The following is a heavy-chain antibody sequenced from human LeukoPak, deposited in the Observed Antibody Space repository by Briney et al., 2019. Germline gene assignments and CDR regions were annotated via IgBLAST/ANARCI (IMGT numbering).Heavy chain of an antibody. J-gene: IGHJ4*02. CDR3: ARGRSHYYDSSGYYEFGY. CDR2: IYSGGST. D-gene: IGHD3-22*01. Sequence: PGGSLRLSCVASGFTFSDYYMSWIRQAPGKGLEWVSVIYSGGSTYYADSVKGRFTISRDNSKNTLYLQMNSLRAEDTAVYYCARGRSHYYDSSGYYEFGYWGQGTLVTVSS. CDR1: GFTFSDYY. V-gene: IGHV3-53*01.